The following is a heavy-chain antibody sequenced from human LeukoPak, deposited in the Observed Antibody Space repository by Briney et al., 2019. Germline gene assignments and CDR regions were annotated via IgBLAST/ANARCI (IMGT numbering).Heavy chain of an antibody. CDR1: GFTFSSYA. J-gene: IGHJ4*02. Sequence: PGGSLRLSCAASGFTFSSYAMSWVRQAPGKGLEWVSAISGSGGSTYYADSVKGRFTISRDNSKNTLCLQMNSLRAEDTAVYYCAKDLQQQLTFDYWGQGTLVIVSS. CDR2: ISGSGGST. V-gene: IGHV3-23*01. CDR3: AKDLQQQLTFDY. D-gene: IGHD6-13*01.